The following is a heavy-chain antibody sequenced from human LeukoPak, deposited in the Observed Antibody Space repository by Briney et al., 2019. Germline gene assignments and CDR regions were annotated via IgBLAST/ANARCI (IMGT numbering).Heavy chain of an antibody. D-gene: IGHD3-10*01. Sequence: ASVKVSCKASGYTFTGYYMHWVRQAPGQGLEWMGWINPNSGGTNYAQKFQGRVTMTRDTSISTAYMELSRLRSDDTAMYYCARTITMVRGVSGYYYYMDVWGKGTTVTISS. V-gene: IGHV1-2*02. J-gene: IGHJ6*03. CDR1: GYTFTGYY. CDR3: ARTITMVRGVSGYYYYMDV. CDR2: INPNSGGT.